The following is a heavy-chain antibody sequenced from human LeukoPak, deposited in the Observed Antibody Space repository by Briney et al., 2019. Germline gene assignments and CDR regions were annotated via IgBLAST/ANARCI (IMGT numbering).Heavy chain of an antibody. J-gene: IGHJ4*02. D-gene: IGHD2-2*01. Sequence: GGSLRLSCAASGLTFSRCWMSWVRQAPGKGLEWVANINQDGSEKYYVDSVKGRFSISRDNAKNSVHLQMDSLRAEDTAVYYCATKAGDCSTLIYYAQFDYWGQGALVTVSS. CDR1: GLTFSRCW. CDR3: ATKAGDCSTLIYYAQFDY. V-gene: IGHV3-7*01. CDR2: INQDGSEK.